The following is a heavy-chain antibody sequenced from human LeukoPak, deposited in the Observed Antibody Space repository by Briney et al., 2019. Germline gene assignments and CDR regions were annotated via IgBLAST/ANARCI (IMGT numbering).Heavy chain of an antibody. Sequence: GGSVRLSCAASGFTFSSYAMSWVRQAPGKGLEWVLAICGSGGSTYYADSVKGRFTISRDNSKNTLYLQMNSLRAEDTAVYYCAKGPGSKAAGTGGFDYWGQGTLVTVSS. CDR1: GFTFSSYA. CDR3: AKGPGSKAAGTGGFDY. J-gene: IGHJ4*02. V-gene: IGHV3-23*01. D-gene: IGHD6-13*01. CDR2: ICGSGGST.